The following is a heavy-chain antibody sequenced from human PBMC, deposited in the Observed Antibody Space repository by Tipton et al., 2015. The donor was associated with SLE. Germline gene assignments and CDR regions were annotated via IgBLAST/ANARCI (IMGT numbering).Heavy chain of an antibody. CDR2: IYSGGST. D-gene: IGHD2-15*01. Sequence: SLRLSCAASGFTVSSNYMSWVRQAPGKGLEWVSVIYSGGSTYYADSVKGRFTISRDNSKNTLYLQMNSLRAEDTAVYYCARVGYCSGGSCLSWYFDLWGRGTLVTVSS. V-gene: IGHV3-53*05. CDR1: GFTVSSNY. J-gene: IGHJ2*01. CDR3: ARVGYCSGGSCLSWYFDL.